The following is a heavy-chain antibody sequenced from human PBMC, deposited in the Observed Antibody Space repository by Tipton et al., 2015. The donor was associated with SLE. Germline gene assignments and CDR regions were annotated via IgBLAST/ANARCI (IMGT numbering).Heavy chain of an antibody. Sequence: TLSLTCTVSGGSIGSSSYYWGWIRQPPGKGLEWVGSIYYSGSSYYNPSLKSRVTISVDTSKNQFSLKLSSMTAADTAVYYCARGSGGRALDYWGQGTLVTVSS. CDR2: IYYSGSS. CDR1: GGSIGSSSYY. V-gene: IGHV4-39*07. D-gene: IGHD2-15*01. CDR3: ARGSGGRALDY. J-gene: IGHJ4*02.